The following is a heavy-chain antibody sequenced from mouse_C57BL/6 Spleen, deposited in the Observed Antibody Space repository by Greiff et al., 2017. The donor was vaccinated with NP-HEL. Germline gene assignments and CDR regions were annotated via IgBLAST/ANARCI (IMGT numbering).Heavy chain of an antibody. V-gene: IGHV1-82*01. CDR1: GYAFSSSW. D-gene: IGHD2-4*01. CDR3: ARTDSLTFDY. Sequence: VQLQQSGPELVKPGASVKISCKASGYAFSSSWMNWVKQRPGKGLEWIGRIYPGDGDTNYNGKFKGKATLTADKSSSTAYMQLSSLTSEDSAVYFCARTDSLTFDYWGQGTTLTVSS. J-gene: IGHJ2*01. CDR2: IYPGDGDT.